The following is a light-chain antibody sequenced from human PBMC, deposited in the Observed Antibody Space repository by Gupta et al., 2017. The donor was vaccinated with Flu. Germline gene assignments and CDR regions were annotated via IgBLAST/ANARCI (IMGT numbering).Light chain of an antibody. CDR1: SSEVGTDTY. V-gene: IGLV2-14*01. Sequence: LIIISCTGTSSEVGTDTYVSWYQEHPGKAHNLMIYEVNKRSAGVTTRFSVSKSGNTASLTISGRTEEDEDDYYSSSDTISSNVVFGGGTKLTVL. CDR3: SSDTISSNVV. J-gene: IGLJ3*02. CDR2: EVN.